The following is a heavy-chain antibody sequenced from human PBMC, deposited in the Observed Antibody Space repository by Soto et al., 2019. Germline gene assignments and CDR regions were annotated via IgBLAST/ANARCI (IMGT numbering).Heavy chain of an antibody. V-gene: IGHV2-5*02. CDR1: GFSLTTRGVG. D-gene: IGHD3-16*01. Sequence: QITLKESGPTLVKPTQTLTLTCTFSGFSLTTRGVGVGWIRQPPGKALECLALIYWDDDKRYRPSLQSRLSISKDTSKNQVVLTMNNVDPVDTATYYCAPIPNYYQYDWFAPWGQGTLVSVSS. J-gene: IGHJ5*02. CDR3: APIPNYYQYDWFAP. CDR2: IYWDDDK.